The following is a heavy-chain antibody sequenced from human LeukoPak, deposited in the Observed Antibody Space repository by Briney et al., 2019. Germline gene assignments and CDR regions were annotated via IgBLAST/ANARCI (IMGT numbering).Heavy chain of an antibody. V-gene: IGHV5-51*01. Sequence: GESLKISCKGSGSSFTSYWIGWLRHVPGKGLEYMGIIYPGDSDTRYSPSFQGQVTISADKSISTAYLQWSSLKASDTAMYYCASLVGYGSFFDYWGQGTLVTVSS. D-gene: IGHD3-10*01. CDR1: GSSFTSYW. CDR3: ASLVGYGSFFDY. CDR2: IYPGDSDT. J-gene: IGHJ4*02.